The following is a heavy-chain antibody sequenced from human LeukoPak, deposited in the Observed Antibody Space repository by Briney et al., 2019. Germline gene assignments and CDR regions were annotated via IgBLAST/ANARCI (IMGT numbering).Heavy chain of an antibody. CDR3: ARVATFYYYYYYMDV. CDR2: MNPNSGNT. CDR1: GYTFTSYD. D-gene: IGHD3-16*01. Sequence: ASVKVSCKASGYTFTSYDINWVRQATGQGLEWMGWMNPNSGNTGYAQKFQGRVTITRNTSISTAYMELSSLRSEDTAVYYCARVATFYYYYYYMDVWGKGTTVTVSS. J-gene: IGHJ6*03. V-gene: IGHV1-8*03.